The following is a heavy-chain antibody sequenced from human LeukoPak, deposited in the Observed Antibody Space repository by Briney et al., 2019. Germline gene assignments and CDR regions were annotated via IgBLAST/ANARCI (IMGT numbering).Heavy chain of an antibody. CDR2: INHSGST. V-gene: IGHV4-34*01. CDR3: ARRIRRRSGAYYFDY. CDR1: GGSISSYY. J-gene: IGHJ4*02. Sequence: SETLSLTCTVSGGSISSYYWSWIRQPPGKGLEWIGEINHSGSTNYNPSLKSRVTISVDTSKNQFSLKLSSVTAADTAVYYCARRIRRRSGAYYFDYWGQGTLVTVSS. D-gene: IGHD3-10*01.